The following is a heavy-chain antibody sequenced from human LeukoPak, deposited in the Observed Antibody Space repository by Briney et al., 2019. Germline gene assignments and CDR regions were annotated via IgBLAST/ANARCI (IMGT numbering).Heavy chain of an antibody. Sequence: SETLSLTCTVSGGSISSYYWSWIRQPPGKGLEWIGYIYYSGSTNYSPSLKSRVTISVDTSKNQFSLKLSSVTAADTAVYYCARGHGYSYGYVFDYWGQGTLVTVSS. CDR2: IYYSGST. CDR1: GGSISSYY. J-gene: IGHJ4*02. D-gene: IGHD5-18*01. CDR3: ARGHGYSYGYVFDY. V-gene: IGHV4-59*01.